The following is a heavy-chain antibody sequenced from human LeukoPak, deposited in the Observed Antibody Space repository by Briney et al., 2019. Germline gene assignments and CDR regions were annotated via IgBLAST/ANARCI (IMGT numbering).Heavy chain of an antibody. V-gene: IGHV3-21*01. J-gene: IGHJ2*01. CDR2: ITSGSTYI. CDR1: GFTFSAYS. Sequence: GGSLRLSCEATGFTFSAYSMSWVRQAPGKGLEWVSSITSGSTYIYYPDSMRGRFTSSRDNAQKSLYLHMNSLRPEDTAVYFCARDKASSGWFFDLWGRGTLVTVSS. CDR3: ARDKASSGWFFDL.